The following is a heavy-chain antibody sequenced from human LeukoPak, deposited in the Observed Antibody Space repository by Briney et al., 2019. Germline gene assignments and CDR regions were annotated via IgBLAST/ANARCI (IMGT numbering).Heavy chain of an antibody. Sequence: GGSLTLSCAPSGFTFSDYFMVWARHAPGKGLECLGCIKDRASNFSAQYAASLKGRFTISRDDSKTSLYLQINSLGTEDTAVYYCATIRGVMGYWGHGTLVTVSS. D-gene: IGHD3-10*01. CDR1: GFTFSDYF. J-gene: IGHJ4*01. CDR3: ATIRGVMGY. CDR2: IKDRASNFSA. V-gene: IGHV3-72*01.